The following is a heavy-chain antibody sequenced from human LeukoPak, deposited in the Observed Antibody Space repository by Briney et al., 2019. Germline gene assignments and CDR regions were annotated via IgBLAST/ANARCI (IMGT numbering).Heavy chain of an antibody. CDR2: IWYDGSNE. J-gene: IGHJ3*01. D-gene: IGHD3-10*02. Sequence: SGGYLSLSCAASGFTFSNSCMHWVRRAPGKGLEWVAVIWYDGSNEYYADAVKGRFIISRDNSKNTVHLQMNSLRVEDTSVYYCAREISMFVNAFDLWGQGTLVAVSS. V-gene: IGHV3-33*01. CDR3: AREISMFVNAFDL. CDR1: GFTFSNSC.